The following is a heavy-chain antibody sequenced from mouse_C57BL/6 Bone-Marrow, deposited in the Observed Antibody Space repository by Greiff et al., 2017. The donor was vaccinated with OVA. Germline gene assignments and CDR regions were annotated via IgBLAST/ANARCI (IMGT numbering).Heavy chain of an antibody. CDR2: IYYSGTI. Sequence: EVQGVESGPGLVKPSQTVFLTCTVTGISITTGNYRWSWIRQFPGNKLEWIGYIYYSGTITYNPSLPSRTTITRDTPKNQFFLEMNSLTAEDTATDYCARDRDYGSSFWYFDGWGTGTTVTVAS. D-gene: IGHD1-1*01. V-gene: IGHV3-5*01. CDR3: ARDRDYGSSFWYFDG. CDR1: GISITTGNYR. J-gene: IGHJ1*03.